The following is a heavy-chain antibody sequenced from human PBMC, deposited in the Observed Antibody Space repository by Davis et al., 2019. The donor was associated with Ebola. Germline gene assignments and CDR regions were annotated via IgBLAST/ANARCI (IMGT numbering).Heavy chain of an antibody. CDR2: ISHDGTNK. CDR1: GFNFRTYA. V-gene: IGHV3-30-3*01. D-gene: IGHD1-26*01. Sequence: PGGSLRLSCVASGFNFRTYAMHWVRQAPGKGLRWVAVISHDGTNKYYADSVKGRFTVSRDNSNNTVYLEMNGLRPEDTALYYCARSTWMGATPLDYWGQGTLLTVSS. CDR3: ARSTWMGATPLDY. J-gene: IGHJ4*02.